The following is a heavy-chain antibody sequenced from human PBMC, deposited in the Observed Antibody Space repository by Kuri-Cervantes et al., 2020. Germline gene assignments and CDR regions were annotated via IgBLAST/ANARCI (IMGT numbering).Heavy chain of an antibody. CDR3: AKGEQWLVY. Sequence: GGSLRLSCAASGFIFRNYGMNWVRHTPGKGLEWVSSISGSGDITYYADSVKGRFTISRDNSKNTLYLQMNSLRAEDTAVYYCAKGEQWLVYWGQGTLVTVSS. D-gene: IGHD6-19*01. V-gene: IGHV3-23*01. CDR2: ISGSGDIT. J-gene: IGHJ4*02. CDR1: GFIFRNYG.